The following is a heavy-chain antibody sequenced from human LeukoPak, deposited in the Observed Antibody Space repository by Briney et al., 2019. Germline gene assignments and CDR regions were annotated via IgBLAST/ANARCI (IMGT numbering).Heavy chain of an antibody. D-gene: IGHD4/OR15-4a*01. CDR3: AKGTVLVSPEYFQH. V-gene: IGHV3-23*01. Sequence: PGGSLRLSCAASGFTFSSYAMSWVRQAPGKGLEWVAAISGSGGSTYYADSVKGRFTISRDNSKNTLYLQMNSLRAEDTAVYYCAKGTVLVSPEYFQHWGQGTLVTVSP. J-gene: IGHJ1*01. CDR1: GFTFSSYA. CDR2: ISGSGGST.